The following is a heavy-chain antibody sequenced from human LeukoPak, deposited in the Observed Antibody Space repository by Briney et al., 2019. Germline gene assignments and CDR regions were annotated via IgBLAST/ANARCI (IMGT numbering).Heavy chain of an antibody. D-gene: IGHD3-22*01. Sequence: GASVKVSCKASGYTFTGYYMHWVRQAPGQGLEWMGWINPNSGGTNYAQKFQGRVTMTRDTSISTAYMELSRLRSDDTAVYYCATDYYYDSSGMGDYFDYWGQGTLVTVSS. V-gene: IGHV1-2*02. CDR2: INPNSGGT. J-gene: IGHJ4*02. CDR1: GYTFTGYY. CDR3: ATDYYYDSSGMGDYFDY.